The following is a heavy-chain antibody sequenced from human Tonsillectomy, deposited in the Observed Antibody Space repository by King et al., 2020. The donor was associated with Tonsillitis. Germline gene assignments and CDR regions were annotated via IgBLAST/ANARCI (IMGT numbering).Heavy chain of an antibody. Sequence: VQLVESGGGLIQPGGSLRLSCAASGFTVNTNYMSWVRQAPGKGLEWVSVIYSGGSTFYADSVKGRFTISRDNSKNTLYLQMNSLRAEDTAVYYCARSYDFWSGPFDYWGQGTLVTVSS. V-gene: IGHV3-53*01. CDR1: GFTVNTNY. CDR2: IYSGGST. CDR3: ARSYDFWSGPFDY. D-gene: IGHD3-3*01. J-gene: IGHJ4*02.